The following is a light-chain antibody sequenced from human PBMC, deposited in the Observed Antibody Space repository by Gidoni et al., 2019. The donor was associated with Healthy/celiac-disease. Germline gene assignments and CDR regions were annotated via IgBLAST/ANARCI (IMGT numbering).Light chain of an antibody. CDR1: QNINSY. J-gene: IGKJ1*01. Sequence: DIQMTQSPSSLSASVGDRVAITCRASQNINSYSNWFQQKPGEAPKLLIYAASSMQSGVPSRCSGSRAGTDYTLTISSLQPEDYATYYCQQSYSTHSWTFXXXTKVEIK. V-gene: IGKV1-39*01. CDR2: AAS. CDR3: QQSYSTHSWT.